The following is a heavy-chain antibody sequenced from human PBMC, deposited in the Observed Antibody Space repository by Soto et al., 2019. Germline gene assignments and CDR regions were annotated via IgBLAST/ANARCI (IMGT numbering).Heavy chain of an antibody. V-gene: IGHV3-74*01. CDR2: TKTDGTT. CDR3: ARDMRAVPWYGGISSAFDM. CDR1: GFTFSRHW. Sequence: QPGGSLRLSCAASGFTFSRHWIHWVRQAPGQGLVWVSRTKTDGTTSYADSVRGRFTISRDNAENTLYLQMNSLRAEDTAVYYCARDMRAVPWYGGISSAFDMWGQGTMVTVSS. J-gene: IGHJ3*02. D-gene: IGHD3-10*01.